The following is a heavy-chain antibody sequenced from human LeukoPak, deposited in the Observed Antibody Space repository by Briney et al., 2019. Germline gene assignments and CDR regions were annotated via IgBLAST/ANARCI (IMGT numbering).Heavy chain of an antibody. CDR2: IIPIFGTA. CDR3: ARGPIYQQLQTTYDY. D-gene: IGHD6-13*01. CDR1: GGTFSSYA. V-gene: IGHV1-69*01. Sequence: GASVKVSCKASGGTFSSYAISWVRQAPGQGLEWMGGIIPIFGTANYAQKFQGRVTIPADESTSTAYMELSSLRSEDTAVYYCARGPIYQQLQTTYDYWGQGTLVTVSS. J-gene: IGHJ4*02.